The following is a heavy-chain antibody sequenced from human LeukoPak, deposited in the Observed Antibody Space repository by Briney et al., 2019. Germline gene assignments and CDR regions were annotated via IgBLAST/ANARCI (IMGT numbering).Heavy chain of an antibody. V-gene: IGHV4-31*03. D-gene: IGHD3-10*01. CDR3: ARVSRYYGSGAYYFDY. CDR1: GGSISSGGYY. J-gene: IGHJ4*02. Sequence: PSQTLSLTCTVSGGSISSGGYYWSWIRQHPGKGLEWIGYIYYSGSTYYNPSLKSRVTISVDTSKNQFSLKLSSVTAADTAVYYCARVSRYYGSGAYYFDYCGQGTLVTVSS. CDR2: IYYSGST.